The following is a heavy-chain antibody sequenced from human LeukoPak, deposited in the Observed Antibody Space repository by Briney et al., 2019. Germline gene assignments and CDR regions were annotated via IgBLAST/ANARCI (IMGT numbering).Heavy chain of an antibody. CDR1: GFTFSSYW. J-gene: IGHJ3*02. CDR3: ASRHYYDSSGYGDAFDI. CDR2: IKQDGSEK. V-gene: IGHV3-7*01. Sequence: GGSLRLSCAASGFTFSSYWMSWVRQAPGKGLEWVANIKQDGSEKYYVDSVKGRFTISRDNAKNSLYLQMNSLRAEDTAVYYCASRHYYDSSGYGDAFDIWGQGTMVIVSS. D-gene: IGHD3-22*01.